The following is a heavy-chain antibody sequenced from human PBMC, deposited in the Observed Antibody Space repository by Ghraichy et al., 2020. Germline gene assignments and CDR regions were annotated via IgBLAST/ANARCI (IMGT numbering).Heavy chain of an antibody. CDR3: ARGPLVTLRGIIVMREFDY. J-gene: IGHJ4*02. CDR2: INPTGGST. Sequence: ASVKVSCKASGYTFTNYYMHWVRQAPGQGLEWMGVINPTGGSTRYAQKFQGRVTMTRDTSTSTVYMELSSLRSEETAVYYCARGPLVTLRGIIVMREFDYWGQGTLVTVSS. CDR1: GYTFTNYY. V-gene: IGHV1-46*01. D-gene: IGHD3-16*02.